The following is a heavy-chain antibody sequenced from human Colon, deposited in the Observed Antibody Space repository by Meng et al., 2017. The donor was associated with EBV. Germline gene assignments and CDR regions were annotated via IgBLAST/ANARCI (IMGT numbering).Heavy chain of an antibody. D-gene: IGHD3-22*01. CDR2: IHYSGGTA. Sequence: HVPLQELGPGLLNPWETLFLTWPGSGASLSSPDWGVIRQSPGTGLEWIGYIHYSGGTANYNPSLKSRVTISVDTSKNQFSLTLSSVAAADTAVYYCARYKLFDPSGSQHWYFDLWGRGTLVTVSS. V-gene: IGHV4-59*08. CDR3: ARYKLFDPSGSQHWYFDL. CDR1: GASLSSPD. J-gene: IGHJ2*01.